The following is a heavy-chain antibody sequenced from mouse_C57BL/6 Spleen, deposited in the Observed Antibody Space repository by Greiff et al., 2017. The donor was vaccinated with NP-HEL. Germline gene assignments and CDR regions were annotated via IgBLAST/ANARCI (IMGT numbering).Heavy chain of an antibody. Sequence: VKLMESGPELVKPGASVKISCKASGYAFSSSWMNWVKQRPGKGLEWIGRIYPGDGDTNYNGKFKGKATLTADKSSSTAYMQLSSLTSEDSAVYFCARGRGGNYDYWGQGTTLTVSS. CDR3: ARGRGGNYDY. V-gene: IGHV1-82*01. J-gene: IGHJ2*01. CDR1: GYAFSSSW. CDR2: IYPGDGDT. D-gene: IGHD2-1*01.